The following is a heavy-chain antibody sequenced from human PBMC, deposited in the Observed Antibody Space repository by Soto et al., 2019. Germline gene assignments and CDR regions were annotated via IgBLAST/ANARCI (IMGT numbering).Heavy chain of an antibody. J-gene: IGHJ5*02. CDR2: IYWDDDK. CDR3: AQRTTTVTWWFDP. V-gene: IGHV2-5*02. CDR1: GFSLTTSGVG. Sequence: QITLKESGPTLVKPTQTLTLTFTFSGFSLTTSGVGVGWILQPPGKALEWLALIYWDDDKRYSPSLKSRLTITNDPSKIQVVLTLTTMDPADTATYFCAQRTTTVTWWFDPWGQGTLVTVSS. D-gene: IGHD4-17*01.